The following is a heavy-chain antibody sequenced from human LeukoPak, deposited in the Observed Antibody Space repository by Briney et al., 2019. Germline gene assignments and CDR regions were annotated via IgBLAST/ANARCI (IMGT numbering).Heavy chain of an antibody. CDR1: GVSFSSYE. CDR3: AREGGSYYGDYFDY. D-gene: IGHD1-26*01. V-gene: IGHV3-48*03. J-gene: IGHJ4*02. CDR2: ISASGTPT. Sequence: GGSLRLSCAASGVSFSSYERNWVRQAPGKGLEWISYISASGTPTHYADSVEGRFTISRDKAKNSLYLQMNSLRGEDTAVYYCAREGGSYYGDYFDYWGQGTLVTVSS.